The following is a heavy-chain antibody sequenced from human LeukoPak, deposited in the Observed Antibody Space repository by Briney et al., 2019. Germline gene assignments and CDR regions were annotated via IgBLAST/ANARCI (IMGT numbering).Heavy chain of an antibody. Sequence: GGSLRLSCAASGFIFSIYEMHWVRQAPGKGLEWVAYIGSSGSTKYYAESVRGRFTISRDNAKNSLYLQMSNLRADDTAIYYCESHVEILPSAPWDYYMDVWGKGTTVTVSS. CDR1: GFIFSIYE. D-gene: IGHD2/OR15-2a*01. CDR2: IGSSGSTK. J-gene: IGHJ6*03. V-gene: IGHV3-48*03. CDR3: ESHVEILPSAPWDYYMDV.